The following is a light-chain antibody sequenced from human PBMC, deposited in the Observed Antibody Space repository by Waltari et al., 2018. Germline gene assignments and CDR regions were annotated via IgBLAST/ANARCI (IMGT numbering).Light chain of an antibody. Sequence: DIVLTQSTDSLALSLGERAPISCRSSQSVLSSTNSNNSLAWYQQRPGQPPNLLFYWASHRDSGVPDRFDGSGSGTDFTLTISSLQAEDLAVYYCQQYYTTPCTFGQGTRLGIK. J-gene: IGKJ2*02. V-gene: IGKV4-1*01. CDR1: QSVLSSTNSNNS. CDR3: QQYYTTPCT. CDR2: WAS.